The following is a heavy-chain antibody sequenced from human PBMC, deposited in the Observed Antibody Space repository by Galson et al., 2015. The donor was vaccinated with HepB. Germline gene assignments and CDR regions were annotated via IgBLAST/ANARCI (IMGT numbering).Heavy chain of an antibody. J-gene: IGHJ4*02. D-gene: IGHD3-10*02. CDR1: GGSLGSGGYY. CDR2: THYSGSN. V-gene: IGHV4-31*03. Sequence: TLSLTCTVSGGSLGSGGYYWRWIRQHPGKGLECIGYTHYSGSNSYNPSLRGRLTISEGMSTNQFSLKLSSVTAADTSIYYCARGREDNYVSFDYWGQGALVTFSS. CDR3: ARGREDNYVSFDY.